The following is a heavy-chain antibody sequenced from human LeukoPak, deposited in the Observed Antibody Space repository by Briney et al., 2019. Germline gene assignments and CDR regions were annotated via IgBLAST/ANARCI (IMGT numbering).Heavy chain of an antibody. Sequence: GGSLRLSCAASGFTFSSYGMHWVRQAPGKGLEWVAVIWYDGSNKYYADSVKGRFTISRDNSKNMLYLQMNSLRAEDTAVYYCARVGNYGDYQFFDYWGQGTLVTVSS. CDR2: IWYDGSNK. D-gene: IGHD4-17*01. CDR1: GFTFSSYG. V-gene: IGHV3-33*01. CDR3: ARVGNYGDYQFFDY. J-gene: IGHJ4*02.